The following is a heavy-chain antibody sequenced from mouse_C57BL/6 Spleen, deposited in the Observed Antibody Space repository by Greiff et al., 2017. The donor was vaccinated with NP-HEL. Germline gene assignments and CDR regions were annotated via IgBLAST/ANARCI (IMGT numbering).Heavy chain of an antibody. CDR2: IYPGDGDT. V-gene: IGHV1-80*01. CDR3: ARSEDGYRFAY. CDR1: GYAFSSYW. Sequence: QVQLQQSGAELVKPGASVKISCKASGYAFSSYWLNWVKQRPGKGLEWIGQIYPGDGDTNYNGKFKGKATLTADKSSSTAYMQLSSLTSEDSAVYFCARSEDGYRFAYWGQGTLVTVSA. J-gene: IGHJ3*01. D-gene: IGHD2-3*01.